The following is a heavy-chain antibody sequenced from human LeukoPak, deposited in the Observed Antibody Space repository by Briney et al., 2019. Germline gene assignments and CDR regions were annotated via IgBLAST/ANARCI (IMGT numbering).Heavy chain of an antibody. Sequence: GGSLRLSCAASGFTFSSYPLSWVRQAPGKGLEWVSAISGSGGSTYYADSVKGRFNISRDNSKNTLYLQMNSLRAEDTAVYYCAKVSYDYDSSGYVDYWGQGTLVTVSS. V-gene: IGHV3-23*01. J-gene: IGHJ4*02. D-gene: IGHD3-22*01. CDR2: ISGSGGST. CDR1: GFTFSSYP. CDR3: AKVSYDYDSSGYVDY.